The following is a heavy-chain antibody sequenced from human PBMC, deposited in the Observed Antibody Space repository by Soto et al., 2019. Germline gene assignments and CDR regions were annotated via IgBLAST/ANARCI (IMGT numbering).Heavy chain of an antibody. D-gene: IGHD3-22*01. Sequence: GESLNISCKGSGFTFTNYWIAWVRQMPGKGLEWMGIIYPGDSKTRYSPSFQGQVTISVDKSISTAFLHWSSLKASDTAMYYCARHPNYYDSSGYYYSDYWGQGTQVTVSS. CDR1: GFTFTNYW. V-gene: IGHV5-51*01. J-gene: IGHJ4*02. CDR3: ARHPNYYDSSGYYYSDY. CDR2: IYPGDSKT.